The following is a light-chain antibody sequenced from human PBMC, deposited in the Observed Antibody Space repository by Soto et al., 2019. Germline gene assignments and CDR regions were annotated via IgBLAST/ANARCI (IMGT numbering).Light chain of an antibody. CDR2: GAS. J-gene: IGKJ2*01. V-gene: IGKV3-15*01. CDR3: QQYNNWPFT. Sequence: EIVMTQSPATLSVSPGKRATLSCRASLTVSRNLAWYQQKGGLAPRLLIYGASTLATGIPGRFSGSGSGTEYTLTISSLQSEDFAVYYCQQYNNWPFTFGQGTNLEI. CDR1: LTVSRN.